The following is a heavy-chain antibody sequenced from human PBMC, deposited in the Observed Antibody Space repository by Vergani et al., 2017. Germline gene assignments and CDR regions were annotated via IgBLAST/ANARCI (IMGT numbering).Heavy chain of an antibody. CDR3: ARVYYDILTGNRCYYFDY. CDR1: GYTFTSYG. V-gene: IGHV1-18*01. Sequence: QVQLVQSGAEVKKPGASVKVSCKASGYTFTSYGISWVRQAPGQGLEWRGWISAYNGNTNYAQKLQGRVTMTTDTSTSTAYMELRSLRSDDTAVYYCARVYYDILTGNRCYYFDYWGQGTLVTVSS. CDR2: ISAYNGNT. J-gene: IGHJ4*02. D-gene: IGHD3-9*01.